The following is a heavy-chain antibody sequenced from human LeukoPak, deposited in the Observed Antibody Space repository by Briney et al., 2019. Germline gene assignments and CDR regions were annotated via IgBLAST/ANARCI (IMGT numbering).Heavy chain of an antibody. Sequence: TGGSLRLSCAASGFTFSSYAMSWVRQAPGKGLEWVSAISGSGGRTNYADSVKGRFTISRDNSKNTLYLQMNSLRTEDTAVYYCASPVGGGSYSALDYWGQGTLVTVSS. CDR3: ASPVGGGSYSALDY. V-gene: IGHV3-23*01. J-gene: IGHJ4*02. CDR1: GFTFSSYA. D-gene: IGHD1-26*01. CDR2: ISGSGGRT.